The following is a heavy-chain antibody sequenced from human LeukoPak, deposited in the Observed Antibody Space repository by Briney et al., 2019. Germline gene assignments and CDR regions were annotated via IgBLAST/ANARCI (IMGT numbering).Heavy chain of an antibody. CDR1: GFTFSDYY. V-gene: IGHV3-11*06. CDR3: ARGYSYGPTDY. CDR2: ISSSSSYT. D-gene: IGHD5-18*01. J-gene: IGHJ4*02. Sequence: GGSLRLSCAASGFTFSDYYMSWIRQAPGKGLEWVSYISSSSSYTDYADSVKGRFTISRDNAKNSLYLQMNSLRAEDTAVYYCARGYSYGPTDYWGQGTLVTVSS.